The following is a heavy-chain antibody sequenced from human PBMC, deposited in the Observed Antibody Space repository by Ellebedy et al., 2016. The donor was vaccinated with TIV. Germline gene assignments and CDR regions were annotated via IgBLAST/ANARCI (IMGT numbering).Heavy chain of an antibody. D-gene: IGHD3-16*01. Sequence: SQTLSLTCAISGDSVSNNIAGWNWIRQSPSRGLEWLGRTYYRSRWLHDYGLSFRSRMTIIPDTSKNQLLLQLNSATSEDTSVYYCARDFDYGEVAPATPFDYWGQGTLVTVSS. CDR3: ARDFDYGEVAPATPFDY. V-gene: IGHV6-1*01. J-gene: IGHJ4*02. CDR1: GDSVSNNIAG. CDR2: TYYRSRWLH.